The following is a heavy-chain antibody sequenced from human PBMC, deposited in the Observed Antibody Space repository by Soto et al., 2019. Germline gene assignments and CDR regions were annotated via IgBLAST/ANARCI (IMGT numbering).Heavy chain of an antibody. D-gene: IGHD3-10*01. CDR3: ARWWFGEFFDY. CDR1: GGSISSGDYY. CDR2: IYYSGST. Sequence: SETLSLTCTVSGGSISSGDYYWSRIRQPPGKGLEWIGYIYYSGSTYYNPSLKSRVTISVDTSKNQFSLKLSSVTAADTAVYYCARWWFGEFFDYWGQGTLVTVSS. J-gene: IGHJ4*02. V-gene: IGHV4-30-4*01.